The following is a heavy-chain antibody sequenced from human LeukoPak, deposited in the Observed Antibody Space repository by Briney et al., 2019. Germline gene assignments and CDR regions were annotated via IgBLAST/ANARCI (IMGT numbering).Heavy chain of an antibody. CDR2: ISYDGSNK. J-gene: IGHJ6*03. CDR3: ARDSIVVVPATIYYYMDV. V-gene: IGHV3-30*19. Sequence: PGGSLRLSCVASGFSFSSYDMHWVRQAPGKGLEWVAVISYDGSNKYYADSVKGRFTISRDNSKNTLYLQMNSLRAGDTAVYYCARDSIVVVPATIYYYMDVWGKGTTVTVSS. CDR1: GFSFSSYD. D-gene: IGHD2-2*01.